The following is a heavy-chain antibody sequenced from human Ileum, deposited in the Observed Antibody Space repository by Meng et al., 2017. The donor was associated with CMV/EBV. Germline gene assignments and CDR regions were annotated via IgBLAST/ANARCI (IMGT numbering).Heavy chain of an antibody. CDR2: IRYDGSTT. V-gene: IGHV3-30*02. D-gene: IGHD6-19*01. CDR3: AKDAGQEWLERYFQH. Sequence: GGSLRLSCAASGFTFSDYGMHWVRQAPGKGLEWVTFIRYDGSTTYYADSVKSRFTISRDNSRYTLNLQMESVKPEDTGVYYCAKDAGQEWLERYFQHWGQGTLVTVSS. J-gene: IGHJ1*01. CDR1: GFTFSDYG.